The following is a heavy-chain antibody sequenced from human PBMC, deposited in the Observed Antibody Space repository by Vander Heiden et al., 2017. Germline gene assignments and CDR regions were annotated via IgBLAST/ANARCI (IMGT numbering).Heavy chain of an antibody. CDR2: IYPVDSDT. D-gene: IGHD2-2*01. Sequence: EVQLVQSGAEVKKPGEALKISCKGSGYTFTSYWIDWVRQMPGKGLEWMGIIYPVDSDTRYSPSFQGQVTISADKSISTAYLQWGSLKASDTAMYYCARRGYCTSTSCYSGDAFDIWGQGTMVTVSS. CDR1: GYTFTSYW. J-gene: IGHJ3*02. CDR3: ARRGYCTSTSCYSGDAFDI. V-gene: IGHV5-51*01.